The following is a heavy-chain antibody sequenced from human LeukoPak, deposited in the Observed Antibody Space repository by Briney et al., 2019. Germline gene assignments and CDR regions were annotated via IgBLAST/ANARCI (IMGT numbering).Heavy chain of an antibody. Sequence: PSETLSLTCTVSGGSISSYYWSWIRQPPGKGLEWTGEINHSGSTNYNPSLKSRVTISVDTSKNQFSLKLSSVTAADTAVYYCASAMVRGVTRIWGQGTLVTVSS. CDR2: INHSGST. J-gene: IGHJ4*02. D-gene: IGHD3-10*01. V-gene: IGHV4-34*01. CDR1: GGSISSYY. CDR3: ASAMVRGVTRI.